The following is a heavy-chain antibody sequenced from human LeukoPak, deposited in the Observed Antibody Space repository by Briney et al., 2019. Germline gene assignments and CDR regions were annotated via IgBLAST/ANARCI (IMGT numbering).Heavy chain of an antibody. D-gene: IGHD1-26*01. CDR2: IKQDGSEK. CDR1: GFTISSYW. CDR3: ARREERELLYYFAY. Sequence: GSLRLSSASSGFTISSYWMRWVRQAPGEGPEWVANIKQDGSEKYYVDSVKGRFTISRDNAKNSLYLQMNSLRAEDTAVYYCARREERELLYYFAYWGQGTLVTVSS. J-gene: IGHJ4*02. V-gene: IGHV3-7*01.